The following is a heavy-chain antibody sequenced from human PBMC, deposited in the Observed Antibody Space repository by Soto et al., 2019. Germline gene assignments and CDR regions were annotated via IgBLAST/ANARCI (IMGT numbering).Heavy chain of an antibody. V-gene: IGHV6-1*01. CDR2: TYYRSKWYN. D-gene: IGHD3-3*01. CDR3: ARDFSLSRLRANAFDI. CDR1: GDSVSSNSAA. J-gene: IGHJ3*02. Sequence: HSQTLSLTCAISGDSVSSNSAAWNWIRQSPSRGLEWLGRTYYRSKWYNDYAVSVKSRITINPDTSKNQFSLQLNSVTPEDTAVYYCARDFSLSRLRANAFDIWGQGTMVTVSS.